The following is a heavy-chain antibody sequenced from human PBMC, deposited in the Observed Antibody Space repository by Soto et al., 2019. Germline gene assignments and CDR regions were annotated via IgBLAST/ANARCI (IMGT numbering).Heavy chain of an antibody. CDR1: GFTFSSYG. D-gene: IGHD3-10*01. V-gene: IGHV3-33*01. CDR3: ARGGRFYNQPLVY. J-gene: IGHJ4*02. CDR2: IWYDGSNK. Sequence: GGSLRLSCAASGFTFSSYGMHWVRQAPGKGLEWVAVIWYDGSNKYYADSVKGRFTISRDNSKNTLYLQMNSLRAEDTAVYYCARGGRFYNQPLVYWGQGTLVTVSS.